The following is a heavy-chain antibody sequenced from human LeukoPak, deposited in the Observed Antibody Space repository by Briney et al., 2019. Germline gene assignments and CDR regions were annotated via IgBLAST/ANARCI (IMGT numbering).Heavy chain of an antibody. J-gene: IGHJ4*02. D-gene: IGHD4-23*01. CDR1: GFSLTSSGVG. Sequence: SGPTLVNPTQTLTLTCTFSGFSLTSSGVGVGWIRQPPGKALEWLALIYWDNDKRYSPSLKSRLTITKATSKNQVVLTMINVDPVDTATYYCAHSHDNGGDNAYFDYWGQGTLVTVSS. CDR2: IYWDNDK. CDR3: AHSHDNGGDNAYFDY. V-gene: IGHV2-5*02.